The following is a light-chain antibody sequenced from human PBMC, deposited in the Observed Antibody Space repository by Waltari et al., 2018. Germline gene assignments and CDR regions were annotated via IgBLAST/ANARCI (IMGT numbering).Light chain of an antibody. J-gene: IGLJ3*02. Sequence: QLVLTQSPSASASLGASVKLTCTLSSGHSTNVIAWLQKRPEKGPRYLMKVNSEGSHNKGDGIPDRFSGSSSGAERYLTISSLQSEDEADYYCQTGGHGTWVFGGGTKLTVL. CDR1: SGHSTNV. CDR2: VNSEGSH. CDR3: QTGGHGTWV. V-gene: IGLV4-69*01.